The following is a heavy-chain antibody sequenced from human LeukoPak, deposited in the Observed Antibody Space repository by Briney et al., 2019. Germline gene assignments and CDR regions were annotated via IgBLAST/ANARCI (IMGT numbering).Heavy chain of an antibody. Sequence: GGSLRLSCAASGFPFNVQTMSWVRQAPGKGLEWVANINEDGGERHYVDTVKGRFTISRDNAKNSLYLQMNSLRAEDTAVYYCARGGNLENWGRGTLVTVSS. D-gene: IGHD1-14*01. J-gene: IGHJ4*02. CDR2: INEDGGER. CDR1: GFPFNVQT. V-gene: IGHV3-7*01. CDR3: ARGGNLEN.